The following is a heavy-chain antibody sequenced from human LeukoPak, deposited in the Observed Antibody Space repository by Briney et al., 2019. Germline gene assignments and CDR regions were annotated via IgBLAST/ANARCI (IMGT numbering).Heavy chain of an antibody. CDR3: ARATYSGPDY. CDR1: GGPISTDGYY. Sequence: SETLSLTCTVSGGPISTDGYYWSWIRQHPGTGLTWIGYIYYSGTTYYNPSLKSRVTISVDTSRNQFSLKLTSVTAADTAMYYCARATYSGPDYWGQRTLVTVSS. V-gene: IGHV4-31*03. J-gene: IGHJ4*02. CDR2: IYYSGTT. D-gene: IGHD5-12*01.